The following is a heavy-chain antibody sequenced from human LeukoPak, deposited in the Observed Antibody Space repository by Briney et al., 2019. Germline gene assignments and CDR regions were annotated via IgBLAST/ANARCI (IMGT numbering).Heavy chain of an antibody. V-gene: IGHV4-59*12. CDR3: AGEAVVEYYYDSSDGNAFDI. J-gene: IGHJ3*02. Sequence: SETLSLTCTVSGGSISSYYWSWIRQPPGKGLEWIGNIYYSGSTNYNPSLKSRVTISVDTSKNQFSLKLSSVTAADTAVYYCAGEAVVEYYYDSSDGNAFDIWGQGTMVTVSS. D-gene: IGHD3-22*01. CDR2: IYYSGST. CDR1: GGSISSYY.